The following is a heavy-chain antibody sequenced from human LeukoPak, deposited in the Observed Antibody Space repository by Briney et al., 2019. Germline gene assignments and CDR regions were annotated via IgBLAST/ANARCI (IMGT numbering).Heavy chain of an antibody. CDR2: ISYDGSNK. D-gene: IGHD1-26*01. V-gene: IGHV3-30*18. J-gene: IGHJ4*02. Sequence: PGGSLRLSCAASGFTFSSYGMHWVRQAPGKGLEWVAVISYDGSNKYYADSVKGRFTISRDNSKNTLYLQMNSLRAEDTAVYYCAKDSGEGRFPNIFDYWGQGTLVTVSS. CDR3: AKDSGEGRFPNIFDY. CDR1: GFTFSSYG.